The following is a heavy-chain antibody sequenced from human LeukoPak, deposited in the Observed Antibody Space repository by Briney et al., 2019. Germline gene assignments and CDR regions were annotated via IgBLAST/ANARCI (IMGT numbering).Heavy chain of an antibody. Sequence: ESGSTLVNPTQTLTLTCTFSGFSLSTSGVGVGWIRQPPGKALQWLALIYWDDEKYYSPSLKSRLSISRDTSRNQVVLTMTNMDPLDTGTYFCAHSYYFGSRSYYNVWFAPWGLGTLVSVSS. V-gene: IGHV2-5*02. D-gene: IGHD3-10*01. CDR2: IYWDDEK. CDR1: GFSLSTSGVG. J-gene: IGHJ5*02. CDR3: AHSYYFGSRSYYNVWFAP.